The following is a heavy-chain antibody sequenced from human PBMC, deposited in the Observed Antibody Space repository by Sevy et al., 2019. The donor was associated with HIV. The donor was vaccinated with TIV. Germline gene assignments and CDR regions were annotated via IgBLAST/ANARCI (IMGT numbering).Heavy chain of an antibody. CDR3: ARDRGFSSTSEYGMDV. J-gene: IGHJ6*02. V-gene: IGHV1-69*13. CDR1: GGTFNSFA. CDR2: IIPPFGTT. D-gene: IGHD2-2*01. Sequence: ASVKVSCKASGGTFNSFAIIWVRQAPGQVLEWMGGIIPPFGTTNYAQNFQGRVTITADDSTTTGYMEMSSLRYDDTAVYYCARDRGFSSTSEYGMDVWGQGTTVTVSS.